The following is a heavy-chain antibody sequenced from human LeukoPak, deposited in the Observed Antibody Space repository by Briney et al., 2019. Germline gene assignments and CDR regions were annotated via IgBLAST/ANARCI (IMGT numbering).Heavy chain of an antibody. CDR3: AKEEGY. CDR2: IRYDGGNK. CDR1: GFTFSSYG. J-gene: IGHJ4*02. V-gene: IGHV3-30*02. Sequence: PGGSLRLSCAASGFTFSSYGMHWVRQAPGKGLEWVAFIRYDGGNKYYADSVKGRFTISRDNSKNTLYLQMNSLRAEDTAVYYCAKEEGYWGQGTLVTVSS.